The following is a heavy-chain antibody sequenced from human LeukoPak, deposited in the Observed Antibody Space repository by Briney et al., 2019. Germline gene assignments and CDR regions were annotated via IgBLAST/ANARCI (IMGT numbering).Heavy chain of an antibody. Sequence: GGSLRLSCAASGFRFDSFYMGWIRQVPGKGLDYIAFISASGAVPYYAASVKGRFTISRDNAKNSVSLQMNSLSADDTAVYYCARSLIVASEDYWGQGTLVTVSS. CDR1: GFRFDSFY. D-gene: IGHD3-22*01. CDR2: ISASGAVP. J-gene: IGHJ4*02. V-gene: IGHV3-11*04. CDR3: ARSLIVASEDY.